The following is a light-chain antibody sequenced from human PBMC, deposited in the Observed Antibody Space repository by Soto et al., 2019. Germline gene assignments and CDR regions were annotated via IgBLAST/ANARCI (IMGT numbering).Light chain of an antibody. CDR2: AAS. J-gene: IGKJ3*01. V-gene: IGKV1-39*01. CDR1: QSISRY. CDR3: QHTYNTPFT. Sequence: DIQMTQAPSSLSASVGDRVTITCRASQSISRYVNWYQQKPRKAPRLLIFAASSLQGGVPSRFSVSGSGTDFTLTISSLQPEDFATYYCQHTYNTPFTIGPGTKVDIK.